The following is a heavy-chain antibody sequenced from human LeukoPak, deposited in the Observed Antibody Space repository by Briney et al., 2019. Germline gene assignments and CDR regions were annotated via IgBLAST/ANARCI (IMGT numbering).Heavy chain of an antibody. CDR1: GGSISSYY. V-gene: IGHV4-59*01. CDR2: IYYSGST. Sequence: PSETLSLTCTVSGGSISSYYWSRIRQPPGKGLEWIGYIYYSGSTNYNPSLKSRVTISPDTSKNKFSLKLTSVTAADTAVYYCARGEGSGWYFDYWGQGTLVTVSS. J-gene: IGHJ4*02. D-gene: IGHD6-19*01. CDR3: ARGEGSGWYFDY.